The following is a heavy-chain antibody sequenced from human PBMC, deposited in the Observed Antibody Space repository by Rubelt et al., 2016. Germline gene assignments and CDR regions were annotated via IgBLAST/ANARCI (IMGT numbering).Heavy chain of an antibody. Sequence: AASGFTFSRSHVHWLRQAPGKGPEWVAFMSYDGGTAYYADSVKGRFTISRDNAKNSVYLQMNSLRAEDTAVYYCARDYGDYWGQGTLVTVSS. D-gene: IGHD4-17*01. CDR2: MSYDGGTA. CDR3: ARDYGDY. CDR1: GFTFSRSH. J-gene: IGHJ4*02. V-gene: IGHV3-30*04.